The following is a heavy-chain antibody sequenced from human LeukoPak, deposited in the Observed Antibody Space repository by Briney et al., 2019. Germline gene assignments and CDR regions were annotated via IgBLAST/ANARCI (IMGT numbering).Heavy chain of an antibody. V-gene: IGHV1-8*01. CDR1: GYTFTNSD. CDR2: MNPDSGNT. D-gene: IGHD3-10*01. CDR3: ARYITMVRGGSWFDH. J-gene: IGHJ5*02. Sequence: ASVKVSCKASGYTFTNSDINWVRQAAGQGLEWMGWMNPDSGNTGYARNFQGRVTMTRNTSISTAYMELSSLRSEDTAVYYCARYITMVRGGSWFDHWGQGTLVTVSS.